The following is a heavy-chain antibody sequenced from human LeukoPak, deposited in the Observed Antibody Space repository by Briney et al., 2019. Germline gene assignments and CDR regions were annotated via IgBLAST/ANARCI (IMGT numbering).Heavy chain of an antibody. V-gene: IGHV4-59*01. CDR3: ARGLMMAVAGRGEFHY. Sequence: SEILSLTCIVSGGSISSYYWSWIRQPPGKGLEWIGYIYYSGSTNYNPSLKSRVTISVDTSKNQFSLKLSSVTAADTAVYYCARGLMMAVAGRGEFHYWGQGTLVTVSS. J-gene: IGHJ4*02. CDR1: GGSISSYY. D-gene: IGHD6-13*01. CDR2: IYYSGST.